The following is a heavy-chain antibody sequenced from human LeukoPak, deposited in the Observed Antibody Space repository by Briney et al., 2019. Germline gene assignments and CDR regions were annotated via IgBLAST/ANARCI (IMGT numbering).Heavy chain of an antibody. CDR3: ARILRRNKRVVYYMDV. CDR1: GGSFSGYY. D-gene: IGHD2-8*01. Sequence: PSETLSLTCAVYGGSFSGYYWSWIRQPPGKGLEWIGEINHSGSTNYNPSLKSRVTISVDTSKNQFSLKLSSVTAADTAVYYCARILRRNKRVVYYMDVWGKGTTVTVSS. J-gene: IGHJ6*03. CDR2: INHSGST. V-gene: IGHV4-34*01.